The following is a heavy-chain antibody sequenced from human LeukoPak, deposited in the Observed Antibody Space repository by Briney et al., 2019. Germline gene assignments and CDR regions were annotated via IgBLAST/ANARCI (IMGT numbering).Heavy chain of an antibody. CDR1: GFIFSSSA. CDR3: AKGTTVQTRRGRHLYGMDV. V-gene: IGHV3-23*01. D-gene: IGHD4-23*01. CDR2: ISSSGGST. J-gene: IGHJ6*02. Sequence: PGGSLRLSCAASGFIFSSSAMSWVRQAPGKGLEWVSVISSSGGSTFYADSVKGRFTISRDNSKNTVYLQMNSLRVEDTAVYYCAKGTTVQTRRGRHLYGMDVWGQGTTVTVSS.